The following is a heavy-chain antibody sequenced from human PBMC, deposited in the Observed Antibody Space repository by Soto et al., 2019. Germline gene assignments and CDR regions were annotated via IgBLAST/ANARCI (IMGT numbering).Heavy chain of an antibody. CDR3: ARGEEYYYDSSGDYDAFDI. J-gene: IGHJ3*02. V-gene: IGHV4-31*03. D-gene: IGHD3-22*01. CDR2: IYYSGST. CDR1: GGSISSGGYY. Sequence: QVQLQESGPGLVKPSQTLSLTCTVSGGSISSGGYYWSWIRQHPGKGLEWIGYIYYSGSTYYNPPLKSRVTISVDTSKNQFSLKLSSVTAADTAVYYCARGEEYYYDSSGDYDAFDIWGQGTMVTVSS.